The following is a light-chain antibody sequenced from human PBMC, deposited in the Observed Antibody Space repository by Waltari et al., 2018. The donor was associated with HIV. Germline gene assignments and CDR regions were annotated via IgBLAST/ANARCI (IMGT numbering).Light chain of an antibody. Sequence: EIVLTQSPGTLSLSPGERATLSCRASQSVSRNLAWYQQRAGQAPRLLIYGASTRATGIPARFSGSGSGTEFTLTISSLQSEDFAVYYCQQYNSWPLTFGQGTKVEIK. CDR3: QQYNSWPLT. J-gene: IGKJ1*01. CDR2: GAS. CDR1: QSVSRN. V-gene: IGKV3-15*01.